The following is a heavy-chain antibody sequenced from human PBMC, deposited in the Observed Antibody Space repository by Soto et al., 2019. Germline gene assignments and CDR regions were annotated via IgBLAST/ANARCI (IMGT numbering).Heavy chain of an antibody. CDR2: MNPNSGNT. CDR1: GYTFTSYD. D-gene: IGHD3-9*01. CDR3: ARGHYDILTGYYMTDWFDP. J-gene: IGHJ5*02. V-gene: IGHV1-8*01. Sequence: QVQLVQSGAEVKKPGASVKVSCKASGYTFTSYDINWVRQATGQGLEWMGWMNPNSGNTGYAQKFQGRVTMTRNTSISTAYMELSSLRSEDTAVYYCARGHYDILTGYYMTDWFDPWGQGTLVTVSS.